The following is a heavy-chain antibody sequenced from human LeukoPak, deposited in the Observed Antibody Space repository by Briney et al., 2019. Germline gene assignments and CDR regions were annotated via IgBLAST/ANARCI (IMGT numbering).Heavy chain of an antibody. D-gene: IGHD3-22*01. CDR2: NSTYNGNT. CDR3: ARDRTRPPYYYDNSGYYPIDY. J-gene: IGHJ4*02. V-gene: IGHV1-18*01. Sequence: ASVKVSCKASGYTFSSYGTSWVRQAPGQGLEWMGWNSTYNGNTNYAQKLQGRVTMTTDTSTSTAYMELRSLRSDDTAVYYCARDRTRPPYYYDNSGYYPIDYWGQGTLVTVSS. CDR1: GYTFSSYG.